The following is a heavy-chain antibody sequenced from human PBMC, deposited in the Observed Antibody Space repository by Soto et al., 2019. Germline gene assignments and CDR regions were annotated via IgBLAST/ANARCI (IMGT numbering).Heavy chain of an antibody. J-gene: IGHJ6*03. CDR2: ISSSSSYI. CDR1: GFTFSSYS. D-gene: IGHD6-13*01. V-gene: IGHV3-21*01. Sequence: GGSLRLSCAASGFTFSSYSMNWVRQAPGKGLEWVSSISSSSSYIYYADSVKGRFTISRDNAKNSLYLQMNSLRAEDTAVYYCARDREQQLVLGYYYYYMDVWGKGTTVTVSS. CDR3: ARDREQQLVLGYYYYYMDV.